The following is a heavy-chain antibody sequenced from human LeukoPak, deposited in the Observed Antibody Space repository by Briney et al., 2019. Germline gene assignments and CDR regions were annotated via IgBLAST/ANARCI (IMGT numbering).Heavy chain of an antibody. V-gene: IGHV4-39*01. J-gene: IGHJ4*02. CDR1: GGSISSSSYY. D-gene: IGHD3-22*01. Sequence: SETLSLTCPVSGGSISSSSYYWGWIRQPPGKGLEWIGSIYYSGSTYYNPSLKSRVTISVDTSKNQFSLKLSSVTAADTAVYYCQYYDSSGYSPGDYWGQGTLVTVSS. CDR2: IYYSGST. CDR3: QYYDSSGYSPGDY.